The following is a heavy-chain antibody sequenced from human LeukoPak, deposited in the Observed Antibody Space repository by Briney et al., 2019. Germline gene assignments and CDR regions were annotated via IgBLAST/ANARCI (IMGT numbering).Heavy chain of an antibody. V-gene: IGHV1-18*01. J-gene: IGHJ5*02. Sequence: ASVKVSCETSGYTFNSYGISWVRQAPGQGLEWMGWISAYNLNTNYAQKFQGRVTMTTDTSTSTAYMELRSLRSDDTAVYYCARDMYYYSRTGFDPWGQGTLVTVSS. CDR1: GYTFNSYG. CDR2: ISAYNLNT. CDR3: ARDMYYYSRTGFDP. D-gene: IGHD3-10*01.